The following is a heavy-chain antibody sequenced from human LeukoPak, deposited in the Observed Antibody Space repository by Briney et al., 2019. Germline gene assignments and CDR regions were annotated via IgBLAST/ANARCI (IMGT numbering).Heavy chain of an antibody. J-gene: IGHJ5*02. CDR3: ARDVPGSIGTTARFDP. Sequence: SVKVSCKASGGTFSSYAISWVRQAPGQGLEWMGGIIPIFGTANYAQKFQGRVTITADASTSTAYMELSSLRSEDTAVYYCARDVPGSIGTTARFDPWGQGTLVTVSS. CDR1: GGTFSSYA. V-gene: IGHV1-69*01. D-gene: IGHD1-1*01. CDR2: IIPIFGTA.